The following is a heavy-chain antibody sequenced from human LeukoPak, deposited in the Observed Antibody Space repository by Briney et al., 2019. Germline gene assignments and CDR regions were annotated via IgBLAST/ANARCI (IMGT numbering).Heavy chain of an antibody. Sequence: GSLRLSCAASGFTVSSKDMSWVRQAPGKRLEWVSVIYTGGTTYYADSVQGRFTISRDNSKNTLYLQMNSLTAEDTAVYYCARAKTAAGTLLDFWGQGTVVTVSS. D-gene: IGHD6-13*01. CDR2: IYTGGTT. CDR1: GFTVSSKD. J-gene: IGHJ4*02. CDR3: ARAKTAAGTLLDF. V-gene: IGHV3-66*01.